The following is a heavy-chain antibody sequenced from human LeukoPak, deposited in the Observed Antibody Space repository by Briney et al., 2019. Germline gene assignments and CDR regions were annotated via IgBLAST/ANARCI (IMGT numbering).Heavy chain of an antibody. CDR3: ARLGSSSIAAVNWFDP. CDR1: GGSISSYY. V-gene: IGHV4-59*08. J-gene: IGHJ5*02. CDR2: IYYSGST. D-gene: IGHD6-6*01. Sequence: KPSETLSLTCTVSGGSISSYYWSWIRQPPGKGLEWIGYIYYSGSTNYNPSLKSRVTISVDTSKNQFSLKLSSVTAADTAVYYCARLGSSSIAAVNWFDPWGQGTLVTVSS.